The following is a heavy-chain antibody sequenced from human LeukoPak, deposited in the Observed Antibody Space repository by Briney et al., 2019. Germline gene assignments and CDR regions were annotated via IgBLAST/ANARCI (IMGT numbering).Heavy chain of an antibody. CDR1: GYSFTSYW. CDR2: IYPGDSDT. Sequence: GESLKISCKGSGYSFTSYWIGWVRQMPGKDLEWMGIIYPGDSDTRYSPSFQGQVTISADKSISTAYLQWSSLKASDTAMYYCARHCSGGSCYGIYYYYGMDVWGQGTTVTVSS. D-gene: IGHD2-15*01. CDR3: ARHCSGGSCYGIYYYYGMDV. V-gene: IGHV5-51*01. J-gene: IGHJ6*02.